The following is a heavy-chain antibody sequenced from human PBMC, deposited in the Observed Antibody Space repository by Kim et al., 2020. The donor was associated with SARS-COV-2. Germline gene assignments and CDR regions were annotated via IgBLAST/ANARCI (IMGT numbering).Heavy chain of an antibody. Sequence: GGSLRLSCAASGFTFGDYAMHWVRQAPGKGLEWVSGISWNSGSIGYADSVKGRFTISRDNAKNSLYLQMNSLRAEDTALYYCAKDGGRVRGVPLGVYYYGMDVWGQGTTVTVSS. D-gene: IGHD3-10*01. CDR1: GFTFGDYA. CDR3: AKDGGRVRGVPLGVYYYGMDV. CDR2: ISWNSGSI. J-gene: IGHJ6*02. V-gene: IGHV3-9*01.